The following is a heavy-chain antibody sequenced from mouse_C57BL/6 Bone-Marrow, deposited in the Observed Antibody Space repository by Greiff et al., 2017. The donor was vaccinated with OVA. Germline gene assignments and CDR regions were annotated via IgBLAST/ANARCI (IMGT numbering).Heavy chain of an antibody. CDR2: IYPGSGST. J-gene: IGHJ3*01. CDR3: ARDGYDGAWFAY. Sequence: VQLQQPGAELVKPGASVKMSCKASGYTFTSYWITWVKQRPGPGLEWIGDIYPGSGSTNYNEKFKSKATLTVDTSSSTAYMQLSSLTSEDSAFYFCARDGYDGAWFAYWGQGTLVTVSA. V-gene: IGHV1-55*01. D-gene: IGHD2-2*01. CDR1: GYTFTSYW.